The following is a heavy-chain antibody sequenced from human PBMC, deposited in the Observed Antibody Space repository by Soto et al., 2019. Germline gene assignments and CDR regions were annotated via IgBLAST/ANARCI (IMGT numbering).Heavy chain of an antibody. V-gene: IGHV3-33*01. J-gene: IGHJ3*02. Sequence: QVQLVESGGGVVQPGRSLRLSCAASGFTFSSYGMHWVRQAPGKGLEWVAIIWYDESNKYYADSLKGRFTISRDNSKNTLYLQMNSLRAEDTAVYYCARDGPILYSGSRYAFDIWGQGTMVTVSS. CDR1: GFTFSSYG. CDR3: ARDGPILYSGSRYAFDI. CDR2: IWYDESNK. D-gene: IGHD1-26*01.